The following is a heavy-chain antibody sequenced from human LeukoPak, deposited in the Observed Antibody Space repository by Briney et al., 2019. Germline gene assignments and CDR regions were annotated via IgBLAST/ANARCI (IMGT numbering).Heavy chain of an antibody. CDR1: GFTFSSYG. CDR3: ARAKPKNMVRGLIMRRESRYYFDY. Sequence: GGSLRLSCAASGFTFSSYGMHWVRQAPGKGLEWVAFIRYDGSNKYYADSVKGRFTISRDNSKITLYIQMNSLRAEDTAVYYCARAKPKNMVRGLIMRRESRYYFDYWGQGTLVTVSS. V-gene: IGHV3-30*02. CDR2: IRYDGSNK. J-gene: IGHJ4*02. D-gene: IGHD3-10*01.